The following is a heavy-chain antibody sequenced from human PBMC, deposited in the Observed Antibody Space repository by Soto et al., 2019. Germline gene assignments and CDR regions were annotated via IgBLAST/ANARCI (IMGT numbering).Heavy chain of an antibody. V-gene: IGHV4-30-4*01. J-gene: IGHJ4*02. Sequence: SETLSLTCTVSGGSISSGDYYWSWIRQPPGKGLEWIGYIYYSGSTYYNPSLKSRVTISVDTSKNQFSLKLSSVTAADTAVYYCARAIFGVVMKYFDYWGQGTLVTVSS. CDR3: ARAIFGVVMKYFDY. D-gene: IGHD3-3*01. CDR2: IYYSGST. CDR1: GGSISSGDYY.